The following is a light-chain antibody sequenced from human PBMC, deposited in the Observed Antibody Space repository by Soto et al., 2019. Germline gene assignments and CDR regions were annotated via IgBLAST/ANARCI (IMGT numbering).Light chain of an antibody. CDR1: HGVSSY. J-gene: IGKJ1*01. V-gene: IGKV3-11*01. CDR3: QQRSNWWT. Sequence: EIMLTQSPATRSFYPGEGAHLSSGASHGVSSYLAWYQQKPGQAPRLLIYDASNRATGIPARFSGSGSGTDFTLTISSVEPEDVAVYYCQQRSNWWTFGQGTKVDI. CDR2: DAS.